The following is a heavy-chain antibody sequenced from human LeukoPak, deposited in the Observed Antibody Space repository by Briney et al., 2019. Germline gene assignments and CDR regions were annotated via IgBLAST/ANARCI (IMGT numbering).Heavy chain of an antibody. CDR2: IYTSGST. CDR1: GGSISSGSYY. J-gene: IGHJ4*02. D-gene: IGHD3-3*01. V-gene: IGHV4-61*02. CDR3: ARGTLRFLEWSPDY. Sequence: SSQTLSLTCTVSGGSISSGSYYWSWIRQPAWKGLEWIGRIYTSGSTNYNPSLKSRVTISVDTSKNQFSLKLSSVTAADTAVYYCARGTLRFLEWSPDYWGQGTLVTVSS.